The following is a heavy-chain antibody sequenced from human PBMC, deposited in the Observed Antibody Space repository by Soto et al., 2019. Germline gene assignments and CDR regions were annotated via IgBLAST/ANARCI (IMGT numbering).Heavy chain of an antibody. Sequence: EVQLVESGGGLVQPGGSLRLSCAASGFTFSSYWMSWVRQAPGKGLEWVANIKQDGSEKYYVDSVKGRFTISRDNAKNLLYLQMNSLRAEDTAVYYCARERFLEWLFTSDAFDIWGQGTMVTVSS. CDR3: ARERFLEWLFTSDAFDI. V-gene: IGHV3-7*01. D-gene: IGHD3-3*01. CDR2: IKQDGSEK. J-gene: IGHJ3*02. CDR1: GFTFSSYW.